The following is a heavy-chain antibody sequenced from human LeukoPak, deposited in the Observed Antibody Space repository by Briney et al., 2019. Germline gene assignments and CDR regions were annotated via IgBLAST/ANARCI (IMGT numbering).Heavy chain of an antibody. Sequence: SETLSLTCTVSGGSISSSNYYWGWIRQPPGKGLEWIGSIFYSGSTYYNPSLKSRVTISVDTSKNQFSLKLSSVTAADTAVYYCARERGRWELLNWFDPWGQGTLVTVSS. D-gene: IGHD2-15*01. J-gene: IGHJ5*02. CDR2: IFYSGST. V-gene: IGHV4-39*07. CDR1: GGSISSSNYY. CDR3: ARERGRWELLNWFDP.